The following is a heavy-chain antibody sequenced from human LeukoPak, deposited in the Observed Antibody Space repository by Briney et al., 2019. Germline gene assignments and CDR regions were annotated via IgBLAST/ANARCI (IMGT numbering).Heavy chain of an antibody. CDR3: AREAAGSSAGYYYYYMDV. D-gene: IGHD6-6*01. J-gene: IGHJ6*03. CDR2: IKQDGSEK. Sequence: PGGSPRLSCAASGFTFSSYWMSWVRQAPGKGLEWVANIKQDGSEKYYVDSVKGRFTISRDNAKNSLYLQMNSLRAEDTAVYYCAREAAGSSAGYYYYYMDVWGKGTTVTVSS. V-gene: IGHV3-7*01. CDR1: GFTFSSYW.